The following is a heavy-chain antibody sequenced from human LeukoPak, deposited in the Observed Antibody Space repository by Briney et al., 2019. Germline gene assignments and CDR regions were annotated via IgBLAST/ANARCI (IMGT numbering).Heavy chain of an antibody. J-gene: IGHJ4*02. CDR3: AGALGALDY. CDR2: IYHSGST. Sequence: SETLSLTCAVSGGSISSGGYSWSWIRQPPGKGLEWIGYIYHSGSTYYNPSLKSRVTISVDRSKNQFSLKLSSVTAADTAVYYCAGALGALDYWGQGTLVTVSS. D-gene: IGHD3-16*01. V-gene: IGHV4-30-2*01. CDR1: GGSISSGGYS.